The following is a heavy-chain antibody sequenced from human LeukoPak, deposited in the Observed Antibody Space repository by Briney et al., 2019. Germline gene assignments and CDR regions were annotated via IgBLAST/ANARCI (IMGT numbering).Heavy chain of an antibody. V-gene: IGHV3-33*01. Sequence: AGSLRLSCAASGFTFTTYGMHWVRQAPGKGLEWVAVIWNDGSYKHYADSVKGRFTISRDDSKNTIYLQMNSLRAEDTAVYYCARDLWQQMIQGYDYWGQGTLVTVSS. CDR1: GFTFTTYG. CDR2: IWNDGSYK. CDR3: ARDLWQQMIQGYDY. J-gene: IGHJ4*02. D-gene: IGHD6-13*01.